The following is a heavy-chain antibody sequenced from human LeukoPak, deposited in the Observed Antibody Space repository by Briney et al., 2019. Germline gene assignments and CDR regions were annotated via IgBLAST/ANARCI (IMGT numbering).Heavy chain of an antibody. Sequence: SETLSLTCTVSGGSISSHYWSWIRQPPGKGLEWIGYIYYSGSTNYNPSLKSRVTISVDTSKNQFSLKLSSVTAADTAVYYCAGGADFWSGYYIRNYYYYYVDVWGKGTTVTVSS. CDR1: GGSISSHY. CDR3: AGGADFWSGYYIRNYYYYYVDV. CDR2: IYYSGST. J-gene: IGHJ6*03. V-gene: IGHV4-59*11. D-gene: IGHD3-3*01.